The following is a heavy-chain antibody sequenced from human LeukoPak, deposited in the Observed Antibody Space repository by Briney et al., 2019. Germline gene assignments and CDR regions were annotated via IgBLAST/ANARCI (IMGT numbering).Heavy chain of an antibody. J-gene: IGHJ5*02. CDR1: VYTFTRYD. Sequence: GASVKVSCKASVYTFTRYDINWVRQATGQGLEWMGWMNPNSGNTGYAQKFQGRVTMTRNTSISTAYMELSSLRSEDTAVYYCARGQMGLGYCSGGSCYSFQGGWFDPWGQGTLVTVSS. CDR2: MNPNSGNT. V-gene: IGHV1-8*01. CDR3: ARGQMGLGYCSGGSCYSFQGGWFDP. D-gene: IGHD2-15*01.